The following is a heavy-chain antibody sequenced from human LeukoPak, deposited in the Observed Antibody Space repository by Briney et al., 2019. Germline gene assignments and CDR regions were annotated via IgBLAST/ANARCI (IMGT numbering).Heavy chain of an antibody. D-gene: IGHD6-6*01. V-gene: IGHV4-31*03. J-gene: IGHJ6*02. CDR1: GGSISSGGYY. CDR2: IYYSGST. CDR3: ARVEAARPTYYYYGMDV. Sequence: SQTLSLTCTVSGGSISSGGYYWSWIRQHPGKGLEWIGYIYYSGSTYYNPSLKSRVTISVDTSKNQFSLKLSSVTAADTAVYYCARVEAARPTYYYYGMDVWGQGTTVTVSS.